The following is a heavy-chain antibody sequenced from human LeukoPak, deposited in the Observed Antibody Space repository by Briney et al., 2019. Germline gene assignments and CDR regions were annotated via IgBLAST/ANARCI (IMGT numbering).Heavy chain of an antibody. CDR1: GGSISSRSYY. CDR2: IYYTGTT. Sequence: SETLSLTCTVSGGSISSRSYYWGWIRQPPGKGLGWIGSIYYTGTTYYNPSLKSRVTISVDTSKNQFSLKLSSVTAADTAVYYCARTQGYCSGASCYFWFDPWGQGTLVTVSS. J-gene: IGHJ5*02. CDR3: ARTQGYCSGASCYFWFDP. D-gene: IGHD2-2*01. V-gene: IGHV4-39*01.